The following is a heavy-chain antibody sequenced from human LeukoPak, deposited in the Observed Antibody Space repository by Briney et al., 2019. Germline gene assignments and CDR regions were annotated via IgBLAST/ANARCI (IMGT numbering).Heavy chain of an antibody. V-gene: IGHV3-11*01. CDR3: ARGPKLLPSRRYYYYYMDV. D-gene: IGHD2-15*01. Sequence: GGSLRLSCAASGFTFSDYYMSWIRQAPGKGLEWVSYISSSGSTIYYADSVKGRFTISRDNAKNSLYLQMNSLRAEDTAVYYCARGPKLLPSRRYYYYYMDVWGKGTTVTISS. CDR2: ISSSGSTI. CDR1: GFTFSDYY. J-gene: IGHJ6*03.